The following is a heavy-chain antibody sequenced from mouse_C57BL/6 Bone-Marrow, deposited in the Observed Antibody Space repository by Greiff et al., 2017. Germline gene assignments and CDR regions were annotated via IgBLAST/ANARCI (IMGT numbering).Heavy chain of an antibody. CDR1: GFTFSDYG. V-gene: IGHV5-15*04. CDR3: ARHGYDGDGYFDV. Sequence: EVKLVESGGGLVQPGGSLKLSCAASGFTFSDYGMAWVRQAPRKGPEWVAFISHLAYSIYYADTVTGRFTISRENAKNTLYLEMSSLRSEDTAMYYCARHGYDGDGYFDVWGTGTTVTVSS. CDR2: ISHLAYSI. J-gene: IGHJ1*03. D-gene: IGHD2-2*01.